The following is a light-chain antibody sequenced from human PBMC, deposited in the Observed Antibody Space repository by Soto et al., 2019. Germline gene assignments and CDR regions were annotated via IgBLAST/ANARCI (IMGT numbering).Light chain of an antibody. Sequence: VMTQSPDTLSVSPGGRASLSCRASQSVSTNLAWYQQKPGQPPRLLIYFASTRATAVPARFTAGGSGTDFTLTISSLEPQDFAVYYCQQRFNWPPTSGRGTKVDIK. CDR3: QQRFNWPPT. V-gene: IGKV3-11*01. J-gene: IGKJ3*01. CDR1: QSVSTN. CDR2: FAS.